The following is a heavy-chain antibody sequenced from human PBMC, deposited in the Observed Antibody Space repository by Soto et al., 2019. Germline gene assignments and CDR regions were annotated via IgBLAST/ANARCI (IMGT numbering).Heavy chain of an antibody. CDR2: ITPYNGNA. Sequence: QVHLVQSGAVVENPGASVKVSCKASGYTFTNFGINWVRQAPGQGLEWMGWITPYNGNANYQQKHQDSPPITLATSTITAHLGLRILGYDDTAVYFCAKARIFIGAHHDYWGKETRVHASS. J-gene: IGHJ4*02. D-gene: IGHD3-16*01. CDR1: GYTFTNFG. CDR3: AKARIFIGAHHDY. V-gene: IGHV1-18*04.